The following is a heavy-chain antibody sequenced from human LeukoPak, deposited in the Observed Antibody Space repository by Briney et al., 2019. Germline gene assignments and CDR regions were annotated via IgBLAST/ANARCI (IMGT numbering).Heavy chain of an antibody. CDR3: ARTKSRYGGNSNFDY. CDR1: GGSISSYY. J-gene: IGHJ4*02. Sequence: KPSETLSLTCTVSGGSISSYYWSWIRQPPGKGLEWIGYIYYSGSTNYNPSLKSRVTISVDTSKNQFSLKLSSVTAADTAVYYCARTKSRYGGNSNFDYRGQGTLVTVSS. D-gene: IGHD4-23*01. V-gene: IGHV4-59*01. CDR2: IYYSGST.